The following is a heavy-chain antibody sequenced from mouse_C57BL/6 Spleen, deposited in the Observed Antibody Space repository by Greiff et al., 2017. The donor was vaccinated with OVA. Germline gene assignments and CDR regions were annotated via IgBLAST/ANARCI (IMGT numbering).Heavy chain of an antibody. CDR3: ALYDYGVDY. Sequence: QVQLQQPGAELVMPGASVKLSCKASGYTFTSYWMHWVKQRPGQGLEWIGELDPSDSYTNYNQKFKGKSTLTVDKSSSTAYMQLSSLTSEDSAVYYCALYDYGVDYWGQGTTLTVSS. J-gene: IGHJ2*01. D-gene: IGHD2-4*01. V-gene: IGHV1-69*01. CDR1: GYTFTSYW. CDR2: LDPSDSYT.